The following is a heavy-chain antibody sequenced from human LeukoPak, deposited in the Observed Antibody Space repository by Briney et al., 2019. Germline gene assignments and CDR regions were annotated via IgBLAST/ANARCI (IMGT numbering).Heavy chain of an antibody. CDR1: GYTFTGYY. J-gene: IGHJ4*02. CDR2: INPNTGDT. V-gene: IGHV1-2*02. Sequence: ASVKVSCKASGYTFTGYYIHWVRQAPGQGLEWMGWINPNTGDTNYAQKFQGRVTMTRDTAISTAYMELSRLRSDDTAVYYCVKVAYCSSTSCYVDDYWGQGTLVTVSS. CDR3: VKVAYCSSTSCYVDDY. D-gene: IGHD2-2*01.